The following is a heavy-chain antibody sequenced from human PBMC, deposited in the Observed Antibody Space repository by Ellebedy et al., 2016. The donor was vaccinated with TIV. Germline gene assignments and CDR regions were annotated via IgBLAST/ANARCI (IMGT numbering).Heavy chain of an antibody. CDR3: ATQGTVTTGHYYYGLDV. D-gene: IGHD4-17*01. V-gene: IGHV3-53*01. J-gene: IGHJ6*02. CDR2: IYIDDKS. Sequence: GESLKISCAASGFDVTSNYMSWVRQAPGKGLEWVSTIYIDDKSYYADSVKGRFTISRDSSKNTLYLQMNSLTAGDTALYYCATQGTVTTGHYYYGLDVWGQGTTVTVSS. CDR1: GFDVTSNY.